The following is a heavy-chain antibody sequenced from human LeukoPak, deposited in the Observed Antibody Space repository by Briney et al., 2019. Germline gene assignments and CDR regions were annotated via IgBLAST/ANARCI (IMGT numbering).Heavy chain of an antibody. V-gene: IGHV3-21*01. D-gene: IGHD1-26*01. CDR3: VRDFMAMGGTTADPHY. J-gene: IGHJ4*02. CDR1: GFTFSDYS. CDR2: FSRNSRHV. Sequence: GGSLRLSCAASGFTFSDYSMNWVRQAPGKGLEGFSSFSRNSRHVYYGGSVWGRFTISRDDARNSLFLEMNSLSAEDMAVYYCVRDFMAMGGTTADPHYWGQGTLVTVSS.